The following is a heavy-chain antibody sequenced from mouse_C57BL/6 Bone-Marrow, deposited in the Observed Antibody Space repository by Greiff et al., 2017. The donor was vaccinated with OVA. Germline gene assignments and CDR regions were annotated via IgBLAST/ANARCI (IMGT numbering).Heavy chain of an antibody. Sequence: EVQGVESGPELVKPGASVKISCKASGYSFTGYYMNWVKQSPEKSLEWIGEINPSTGGNTYNQKFKAKATLTVDKYSSTAYMQLKSLTSEDSAVYYCAREGGYFFAYWGQGTLVTVSA. CDR1: GYSFTGYY. CDR2: INPSTGGN. J-gene: IGHJ3*01. D-gene: IGHD2-3*01. CDR3: AREGGYFFAY. V-gene: IGHV1-42*01.